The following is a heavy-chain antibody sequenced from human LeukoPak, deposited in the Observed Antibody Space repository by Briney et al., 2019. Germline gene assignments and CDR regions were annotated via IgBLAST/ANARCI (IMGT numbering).Heavy chain of an antibody. CDR1: GFTFSSYW. Sequence: GGSLRLSCAASGFTFSSYWMSWVPQAPGKGLEWVANIKQDGSEKYYVDSVKGRFTISRDNAKNSLYLQMNSLRAEDTAVYYCARVGVGARFDYWGQGTLVTVSS. J-gene: IGHJ4*02. V-gene: IGHV3-7*01. D-gene: IGHD1-26*01. CDR3: ARVGVGARFDY. CDR2: IKQDGSEK.